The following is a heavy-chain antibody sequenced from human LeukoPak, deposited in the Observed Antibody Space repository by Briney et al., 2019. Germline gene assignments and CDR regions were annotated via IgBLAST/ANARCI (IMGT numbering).Heavy chain of an antibody. CDR3: AREGISRKMDFDY. J-gene: IGHJ4*02. V-gene: IGHV4-39*02. Sequence: PSETLSLTCTVSGGSISSSSYYWGWIRQSPGKGLEWIGSIYYSGSTYYNPSLKSRVTISVDTSKSQFSLKLSSVTAADTAVYYCAREGISRKMDFDYWGQGTLVTVSS. CDR1: GGSISSSSYY. CDR2: IYYSGST. D-gene: IGHD2/OR15-2a*01.